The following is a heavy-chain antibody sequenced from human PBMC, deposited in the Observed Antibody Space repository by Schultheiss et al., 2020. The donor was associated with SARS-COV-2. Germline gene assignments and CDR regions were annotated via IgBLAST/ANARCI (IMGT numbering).Heavy chain of an antibody. Sequence: ASVKVSCKASGYTFTSYDINWVRQATGQGLEWMGWMNPNSGNTGYAQKFQGRVTMTRNTSISTAYMELSSLRSEDTAVYYCARGRILEVVPAAIWVIPLGYWGQGTLVTVSS. CDR2: MNPNSGNT. V-gene: IGHV1-8*01. J-gene: IGHJ4*02. CDR1: GYTFTSYD. CDR3: ARGRILEVVPAAIWVIPLGY. D-gene: IGHD2-2*02.